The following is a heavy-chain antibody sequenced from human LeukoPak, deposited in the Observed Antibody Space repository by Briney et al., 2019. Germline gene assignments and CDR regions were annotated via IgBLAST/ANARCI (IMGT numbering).Heavy chain of an antibody. J-gene: IGHJ4*02. V-gene: IGHV4-4*02. D-gene: IGHD3-3*01. CDR2: IFHSGST. Sequence: TASGTLSLTCAVSGGSISSNNWWSWVRQPPGRGLEWIGEIFHSGSTNYNPSLKSRVTMSVDKSKNQFSLTLTSVTAADTALYYCASSDGQPPRFDSSYDVFDYWGQGALVTVSS. CDR1: GGSISSNNW. CDR3: ASSDGQPPRFDSSYDVFDY.